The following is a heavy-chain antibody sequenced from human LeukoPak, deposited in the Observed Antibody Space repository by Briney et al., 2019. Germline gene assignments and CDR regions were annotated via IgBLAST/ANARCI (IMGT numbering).Heavy chain of an antibody. CDR3: AKDLDSSGYYIY. D-gene: IGHD3-22*01. CDR1: GFTFSSYA. Sequence: GSLRLSCAASGFTFSSYAMSWVRQAPGKGLEWVSAISGSGGSTYYADSVKGRFTISRDNSKNTLYLQMNSLRAEDTAVYYCAKDLDSSGYYIYWGQGTLVTVSS. CDR2: ISGSGGST. J-gene: IGHJ4*02. V-gene: IGHV3-23*01.